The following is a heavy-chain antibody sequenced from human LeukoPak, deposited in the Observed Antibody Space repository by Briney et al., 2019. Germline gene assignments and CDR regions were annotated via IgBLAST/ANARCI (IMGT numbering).Heavy chain of an antibody. CDR3: ATADSGSPGGGGY. D-gene: IGHD1-26*01. V-gene: IGHV1-18*01. CDR1: GYTFTSYG. CDR2: ISAYNGNT. Sequence: ASVKVPCKASGYTFTSYGISWVRQAPGQGLEWMGWISAYNGNTNYAQKFQGRVTITRNTSISTAYMELSSLRSEDTAVYYCATADSGSPGGGGYWGQGTLVTVSS. J-gene: IGHJ4*02.